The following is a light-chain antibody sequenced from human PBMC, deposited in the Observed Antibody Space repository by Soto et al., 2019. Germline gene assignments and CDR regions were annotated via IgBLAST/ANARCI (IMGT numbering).Light chain of an antibody. V-gene: IGKV3-20*01. CDR2: RAS. CDR1: QSVSSS. J-gene: IGKJ5*01. Sequence: EIVLTQSPSTLSFSPWERSTLSFMASQSVSSSLAWYQQKPGQAPRLLIYRASSRATGIPDRFSGTGSETDFTLTISRLEPEDFAVYYCQQYDNSPITFGQGTRLEIK. CDR3: QQYDNSPIT.